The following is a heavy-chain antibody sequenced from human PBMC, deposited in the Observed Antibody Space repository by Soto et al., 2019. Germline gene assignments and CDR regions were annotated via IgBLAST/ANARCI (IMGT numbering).Heavy chain of an antibody. J-gene: IGHJ6*02. V-gene: IGHV4-31*03. CDR2: IYYSGST. D-gene: IGHD2-21*01. CDR3: ASAYCGGEYSTMSLYYYGMDV. CDR1: GGSISSGGYY. Sequence: SETLSLTCTVSGGSISSGGYYLSWIRQHPGKGLEWIGYIYYSGSTYYNPSLKSRVTISVDTSKNQFSLKLSSVTAADTAVYYRASAYCGGEYSTMSLYYYGMDVWGQGTTVTVS.